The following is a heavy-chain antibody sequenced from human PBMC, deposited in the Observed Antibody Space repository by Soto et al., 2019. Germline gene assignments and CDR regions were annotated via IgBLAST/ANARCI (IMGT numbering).Heavy chain of an antibody. CDR1: GYTFTSYY. V-gene: IGHV1-46*01. Sequence: QVQLVQSGAEVKKPGASVKVSCKASGYTFTSYYMHWVRQAPGQGLEWMGLINPSGGRTAYAQKSQGRVTMTRDTSTSTVYMELSSLRSEDTAVYYCARVGGYSYGGVDYWGQGTLVTVSS. CDR2: INPSGGRT. D-gene: IGHD5-18*01. CDR3: ARVGGYSYGGVDY. J-gene: IGHJ4*02.